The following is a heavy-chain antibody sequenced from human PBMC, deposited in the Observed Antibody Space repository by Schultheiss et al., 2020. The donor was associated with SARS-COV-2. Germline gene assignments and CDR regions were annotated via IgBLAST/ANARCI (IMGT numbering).Heavy chain of an antibody. V-gene: IGHV4-39*01. CDR1: GGSISSSSYY. CDR2: IYYSGST. J-gene: IGHJ4*02. D-gene: IGHD6-13*01. Sequence: ETLSLTCTVSGGSISSSSYYWGWIRQPPGKGLEWIGSIYYSGSTYYNPSLKSRVTISVDTSKNQFSLKLSSVTAADTAVYYCARQVGRYSSSWYGAGGYFDYWGQGTLVTVSS. CDR3: ARQVGRYSSSWYGAGGYFDY.